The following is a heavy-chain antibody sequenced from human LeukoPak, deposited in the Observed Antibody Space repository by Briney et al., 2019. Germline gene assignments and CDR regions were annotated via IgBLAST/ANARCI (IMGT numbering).Heavy chain of an antibody. CDR1: GGSISSYY. V-gene: IGHV4-4*09. Sequence: SETLSLTCTVSGGSISSYYWSWIRQPPGKGLEWIGYIYTSGSTNYNPSLKSRVTISVDTSKNQFSLKLSSVIAAGTAVYYCARSYYDSSGYFRFDPWGQGTLVTVSS. CDR3: ARSYYDSSGYFRFDP. D-gene: IGHD3-22*01. J-gene: IGHJ5*02. CDR2: IYTSGST.